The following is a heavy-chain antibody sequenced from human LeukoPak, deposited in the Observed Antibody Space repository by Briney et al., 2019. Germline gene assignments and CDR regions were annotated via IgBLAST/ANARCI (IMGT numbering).Heavy chain of an antibody. CDR1: GFSFSYHG. CDR2: VSPPGGGT. D-gene: IGHD7-27*01. V-gene: IGHV3-23*01. CDR3: ARDLAWGAFDY. Sequence: GGSLRLSCVASGFSFSYHGMNWVRLASGKGLEWVSGVSPPGGGTYYADSVKGRFTISRDDSRNTLSLQMNSLRVEDTAVYYCARDLAWGAFDYWGQGILVAVSS. J-gene: IGHJ4*02.